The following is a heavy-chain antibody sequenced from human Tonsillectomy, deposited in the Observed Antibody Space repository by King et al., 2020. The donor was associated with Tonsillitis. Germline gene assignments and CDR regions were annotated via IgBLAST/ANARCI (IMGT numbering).Heavy chain of an antibody. V-gene: IGHV3-7*01. CDR2: IKQDGTQR. Sequence: VQLVESGGGLVQPGGSLRLSCAASGFTLRSYWMTWVRQAPGRGLEWVANIKQDGTQRYYVDSVKGRFTISRDNAKNSLYLQMNSLRVKDTAVYYCARDEGAISGVGDAFDMWGQGTMVTVSS. J-gene: IGHJ3*02. D-gene: IGHD3-3*01. CDR3: ARDEGAISGVGDAFDM. CDR1: GFTLRSYW.